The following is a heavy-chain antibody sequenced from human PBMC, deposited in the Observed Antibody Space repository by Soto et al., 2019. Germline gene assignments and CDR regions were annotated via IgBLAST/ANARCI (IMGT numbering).Heavy chain of an antibody. V-gene: IGHV1-69*13. CDR1: GGTFSSYA. CDR2: IIPIFGTA. Sequence: ASVKVSCKASGGTFSSYAISWVRQAPGQGLEWMGGIIPIFGTANYAQKFQGRVTITADESTSTTYMELSSLRSEDTAVYYCARGRRFPATHYYYCYGMDVWGQGTTVTVSS. D-gene: IGHD2-15*01. J-gene: IGHJ6*02. CDR3: ARGRRFPATHYYYCYGMDV.